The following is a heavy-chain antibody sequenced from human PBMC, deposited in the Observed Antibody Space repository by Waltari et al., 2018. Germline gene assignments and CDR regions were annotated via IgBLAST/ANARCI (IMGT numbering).Heavy chain of an antibody. CDR2: IIPILGIA. CDR3: ARARGMYYYDSSGYLDY. D-gene: IGHD3-22*01. CDR1: GGTFSSYT. V-gene: IGHV1-69*02. J-gene: IGHJ4*02. Sequence: QVQLVQSGAEVKKPGSSVKVSCKASGGTFSSYTISWVRQAPGQGLEWMGRIIPILGIANYAQKFQGRVTITADKSTSTAYMELSSLRSEDTAVYYCARARGMYYYDSSGYLDYWGQGTLVTVSS.